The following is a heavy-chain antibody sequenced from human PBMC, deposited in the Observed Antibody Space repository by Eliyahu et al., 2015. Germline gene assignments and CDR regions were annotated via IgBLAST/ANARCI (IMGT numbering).Heavy chain of an antibody. CDR3: ARGPSSGCFDF. D-gene: IGHD6-19*01. V-gene: IGHV1-2*02. J-gene: IGHJ4*02. CDR2: INPNXGGT. Sequence: QVQVVQXGAEVKKPGASXKVSXRASGYTFTGYXMHWMRQAPGQGXEWMGWINPNXGGTAYGQKFQGRVAMTRDTSISTVYMELNNLKSDDTAVYYCARGPSSGCFDFWGQGTLVTVSS. CDR1: GYTFTGYX.